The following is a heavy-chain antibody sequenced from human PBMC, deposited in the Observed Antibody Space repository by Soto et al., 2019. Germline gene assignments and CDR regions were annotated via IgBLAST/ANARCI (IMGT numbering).Heavy chain of an antibody. D-gene: IGHD6-13*01. CDR2: IIPILGIA. V-gene: IGHV1-69*02. J-gene: IGHJ4*02. CDR3: ARGLGIEAAGYFDY. Sequence: QVQLVQSGAEVKKPGSSVKVSCKASGGTFSSYTISWVRQAPGQGLEWMGRIIPILGIANYAQKFQGRVTITADKSTSAAYMVLSSLSSEDTAVYYCARGLGIEAAGYFDYWGQGTLVPVSS. CDR1: GGTFSSYT.